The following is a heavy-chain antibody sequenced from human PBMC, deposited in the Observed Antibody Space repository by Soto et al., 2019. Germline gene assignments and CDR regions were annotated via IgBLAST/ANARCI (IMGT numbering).Heavy chain of an antibody. CDR1: GVTVSSNS. Sequence: EVPLVESGGGLVQPGGSLRLSCAASGVTVSSNSMSWVRQAPGKGLEWVSVIYSGGSTYYADSVKGRFTISRDNSKNTLYLQMKSLRAEDTAVYYCSRHGYNYGGGYFDYWGQGTLVTVSS. CDR2: IYSGGST. D-gene: IGHD5-18*01. J-gene: IGHJ4*02. V-gene: IGHV3-66*04. CDR3: SRHGYNYGGGYFDY.